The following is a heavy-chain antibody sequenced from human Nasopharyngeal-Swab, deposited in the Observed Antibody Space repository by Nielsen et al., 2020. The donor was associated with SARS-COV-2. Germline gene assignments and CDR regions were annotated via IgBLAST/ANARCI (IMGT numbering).Heavy chain of an antibody. J-gene: IGHJ6*03. Sequence: GGSLRLSYKGSGYSFTSYWIGWVRQMPGKGLEWMGIIYPGDSDTRYSPSFQGQVTISADKSISTAYLQWSSLKASDTAMYYCARPGSGSYYGSYMDVWGKGTTVTVSS. V-gene: IGHV5-51*01. CDR2: IYPGDSDT. CDR1: GYSFTSYW. CDR3: ARPGSGSYYGSYMDV. D-gene: IGHD3-10*01.